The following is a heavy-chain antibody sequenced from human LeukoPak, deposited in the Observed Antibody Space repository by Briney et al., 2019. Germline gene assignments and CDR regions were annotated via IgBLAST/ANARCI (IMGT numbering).Heavy chain of an antibody. CDR1: GFTFSSAW. J-gene: IGHJ4*02. V-gene: IGHV3-74*01. CDR2: ISSDGSST. Sequence: GGSLRLSCAASGFTFSSAWMHWVRQAPGKGLVWVSRISSDGSSTTYADSVKGRFTISGDNAKNTLYLQMNSLRAEDTAVYYCGRGGKVEQLVLARWGQGSLVTVSS. D-gene: IGHD6-13*01. CDR3: GRGGKVEQLVLAR.